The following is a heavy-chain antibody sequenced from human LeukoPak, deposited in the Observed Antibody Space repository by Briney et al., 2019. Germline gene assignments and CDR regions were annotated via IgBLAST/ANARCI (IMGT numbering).Heavy chain of an antibody. Sequence: KPGGSLRLSCAASGFTFSSYSMNWVRQAPGKGLEWVSSISSSSSYIYYADSVKGRFTISRDNAKNSLYLQMNSLRAEDTAVYYCAAYDSSGYSGKYFQLWGQGTLVTVSS. CDR2: ISSSSSYI. CDR3: AAYDSSGYSGKYFQL. D-gene: IGHD3-22*01. V-gene: IGHV3-21*01. CDR1: GFTFSSYS. J-gene: IGHJ1*01.